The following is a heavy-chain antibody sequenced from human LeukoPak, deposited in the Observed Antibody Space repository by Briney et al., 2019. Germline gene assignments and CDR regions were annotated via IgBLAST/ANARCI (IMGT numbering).Heavy chain of an antibody. J-gene: IGHJ6*02. Sequence: PGGSLRLSCAASGFTFSDYYMSWIRQAPGKGLEGVSYISSSSSYTNYADSVKGRFTISRDNAKNSLYLQMNSLRAEDTAVYYCARDDRFKGYGMDVWGQGTTVTVSS. V-gene: IGHV3-11*06. CDR2: ISSSSSYT. D-gene: IGHD3-3*01. CDR1: GFTFSDYY. CDR3: ARDDRFKGYGMDV.